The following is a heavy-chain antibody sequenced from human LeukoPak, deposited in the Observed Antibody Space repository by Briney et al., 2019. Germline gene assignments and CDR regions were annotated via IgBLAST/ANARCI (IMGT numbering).Heavy chain of an antibody. D-gene: IGHD2-15*01. V-gene: IGHV4-31*03. CDR3: ARDGCSGGSCYSGWFDP. CDR2: IHYSVST. J-gene: IGHJ5*02. CDR1: GGSISSGAYY. Sequence: PSETRSLTCTVSGGSISSGAYYWSWIRQHPGKGLEWIWYIHYSVSTNSNTSLKSRVTISVDTSKNHFSLKTTSVTAADTAVYYCARDGCSGGSCYSGWFDPWGQGTLVTVSS.